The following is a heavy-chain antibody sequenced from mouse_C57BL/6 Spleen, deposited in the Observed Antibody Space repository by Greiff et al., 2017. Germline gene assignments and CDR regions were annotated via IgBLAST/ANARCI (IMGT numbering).Heavy chain of an antibody. D-gene: IGHD3-2*02. CDR2: IYPGSGDT. Sequence: QVQLKQSGPELVKPGASVKISCKASGYAFSSSWMNWVKQRPGKGLEWIGRIYPGSGDTNYNGKFKGKATLTADKSSSTAYMQLSSLTSEDSAVYFCAGSSSSGPFDYWGQGTTLTVSS. CDR3: AGSSSSGPFDY. V-gene: IGHV1-82*01. CDR1: GYAFSSSW. J-gene: IGHJ2*01.